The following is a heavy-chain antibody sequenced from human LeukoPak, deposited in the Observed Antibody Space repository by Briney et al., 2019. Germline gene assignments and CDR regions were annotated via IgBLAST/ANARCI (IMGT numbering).Heavy chain of an antibody. J-gene: IGHJ3*02. D-gene: IGHD3-22*01. CDR3: ARESRDSSGYYWGAFDI. Sequence: GGSLRLSCAASGFTFSSYSMNWVRQAPGKGLEWVSSISSSSSYIYYADSVKGRSTISRDNAKNSLYLQMNSLRAEDTAVYYCARESRDSSGYYWGAFDIWGQGTMVTVSS. CDR1: GFTFSSYS. V-gene: IGHV3-21*01. CDR2: ISSSSSYI.